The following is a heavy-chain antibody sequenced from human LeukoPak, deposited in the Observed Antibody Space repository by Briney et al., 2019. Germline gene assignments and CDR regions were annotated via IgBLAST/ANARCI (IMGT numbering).Heavy chain of an antibody. D-gene: IGHD1-26*01. CDR2: INPNSGGT. CDR1: GYTFTGYY. J-gene: IGHJ2*01. CDR3: ARDPGTGPWELLGWYCDF. V-gene: IGHV1-2*02. Sequence: ASVKVSCKASGYTFTGYYIHWVRQAPGQGLEWMGWINPNSGGTNYAQKFQGRVTMTRDTSISTAYMELSRLRSDDTAVYYCARDPGTGPWELLGWYCDFWGRGTLVAVSS.